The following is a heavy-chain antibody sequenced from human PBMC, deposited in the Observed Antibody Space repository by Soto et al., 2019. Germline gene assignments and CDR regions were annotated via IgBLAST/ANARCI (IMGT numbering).Heavy chain of an antibody. J-gene: IGHJ4*02. CDR2: INHSGST. D-gene: IGHD6-19*01. V-gene: IGHV4-34*01. Sequence: SETLSLTCAVYGGSFSGYYLSWIRQPSGKGLEWIGEINHSGSTNYNPSLKSRVTISVDTSKNQFSLKLSSVTAADTAVYYCARGHSSGIGNYFDYWGQGTLVTVSS. CDR3: ARGHSSGIGNYFDY. CDR1: GGSFSGYY.